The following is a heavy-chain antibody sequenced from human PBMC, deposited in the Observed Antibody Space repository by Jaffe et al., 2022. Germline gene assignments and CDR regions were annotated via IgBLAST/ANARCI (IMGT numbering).Heavy chain of an antibody. Sequence: EVQLLESGGGLVQPGGSLRLSCAASGFTFSSYAMSWVRQAPGKGLEWVSAISGSGGSTYYADSVKGRFTISRDNSKNTLYLQMNSLRAEDTAVYYCAKDLTPIAAAGTGWFDPWGQGTLVTVSS. CDR2: ISGSGGST. V-gene: IGHV3-23*01. J-gene: IGHJ5*02. CDR3: AKDLTPIAAAGTGWFDP. CDR1: GFTFSSYA. D-gene: IGHD6-13*01.